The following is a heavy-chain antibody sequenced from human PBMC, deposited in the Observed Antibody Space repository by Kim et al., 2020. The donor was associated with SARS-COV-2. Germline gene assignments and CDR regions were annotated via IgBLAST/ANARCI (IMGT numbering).Heavy chain of an antibody. V-gene: IGHV3-74*01. Sequence: GGSLRHSCKASGFVFSAYWMYWVRQFPGKGLVWVSRIHSDGRVTNYADSVKGRFTISRDNAKDTLYLQMNSLKTEDTAVYYCARDVLYSGSHETARWGQGTLVSVSP. D-gene: IGHD1-26*01. CDR1: GFVFSAYW. CDR3: ARDVLYSGSHETAR. CDR2: IHSDGRVT. J-gene: IGHJ4*02.